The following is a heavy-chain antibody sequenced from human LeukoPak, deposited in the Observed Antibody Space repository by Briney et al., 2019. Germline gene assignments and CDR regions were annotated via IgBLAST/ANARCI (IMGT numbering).Heavy chain of an antibody. V-gene: IGHV3-74*01. Sequence: GGSLRLSCAASGFTFSSYWMHWVRQAPGKGLVWVSRINSDGSSTSYADSVKGRFTVSRDNAKNTLHLQMNSLRAEDTAVYYCARDRDSGTYRGAFDYWGQGILVTVSS. D-gene: IGHD1-26*01. CDR2: INSDGSST. J-gene: IGHJ4*02. CDR3: ARDRDSGTYRGAFDY. CDR1: GFTFSSYW.